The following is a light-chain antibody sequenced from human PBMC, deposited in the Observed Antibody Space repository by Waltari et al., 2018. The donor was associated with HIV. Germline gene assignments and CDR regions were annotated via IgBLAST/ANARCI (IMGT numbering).Light chain of an antibody. V-gene: IGKV3-20*01. J-gene: IGKJ2*01. CDR2: GAS. Sequence: EIVLTQSPLTLSLSPGASATLSCRASQTVTSNYLAWYQMKPGQAPRLLIYGASIRATGVPDKFSGSGSGTGFTLTIARLQPEDFAVYYCHQYGTSPQTFGQGSKVEIK. CDR1: QTVTSNY. CDR3: HQYGTSPQT.